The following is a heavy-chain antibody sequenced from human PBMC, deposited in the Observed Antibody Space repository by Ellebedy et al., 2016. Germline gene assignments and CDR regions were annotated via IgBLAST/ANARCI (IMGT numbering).Heavy chain of an antibody. CDR1: GFSFKTYP. CDR2: TGYDGNDK. Sequence: GESLKISXAASGFSFKTYPMHWVRQAPGKGLQWVAFTGYDGNDKFYADSVRGRFTISRDNSKNNLVLQMDKLTQEDTATYYCTRDGSAWYGGTFDMWGQGTTVSVSS. CDR3: TRDGSAWYGGTFDM. V-gene: IGHV3-30*14. D-gene: IGHD6-13*01. J-gene: IGHJ3*02.